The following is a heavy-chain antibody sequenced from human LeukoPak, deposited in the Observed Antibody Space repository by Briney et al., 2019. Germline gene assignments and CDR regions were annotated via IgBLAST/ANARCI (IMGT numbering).Heavy chain of an antibody. V-gene: IGHV1-2*02. D-gene: IGHD3-9*01. Sequence: ASVKVSCKASGYTFTGYYMHWVRQAPGQGLEWMGWINPNSGSTNYAQKFQGRVTVTRDTSISIAYMELSRLRSDDTAVHYCAIELRYFATANGMDVWGQGTTVTAS. J-gene: IGHJ6*02. CDR1: GYTFTGYY. CDR3: AIELRYFATANGMDV. CDR2: INPNSGST.